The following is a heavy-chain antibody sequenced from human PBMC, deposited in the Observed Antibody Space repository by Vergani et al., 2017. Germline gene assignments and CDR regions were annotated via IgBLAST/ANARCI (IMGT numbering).Heavy chain of an antibody. D-gene: IGHD2-8*02. CDR2: IGTYGHK. CDR3: VREALFSVFGYCAGSTCYPDY. J-gene: IGHJ4*02. Sequence: QVQLVQSGAEVKKPGASVKVSCKASGYSFSSYGITWVRQAPGQGLEWMGWIGTYGHKYEAQKFQGRVTMTTDTSTNTAYLEMRSLTYDDTAVYYCVREALFSVFGYCAGSTCYPDYWGQGTLVTVSS. CDR1: GYSFSSYG. V-gene: IGHV1-18*01.